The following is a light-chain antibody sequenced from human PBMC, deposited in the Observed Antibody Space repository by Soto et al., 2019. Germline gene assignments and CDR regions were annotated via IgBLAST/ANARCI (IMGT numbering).Light chain of an antibody. CDR3: QQSYSTPRT. V-gene: IGKV1-39*01. CDR2: AAS. Sequence: DIQMTQSPSSLSASVGDRVTITCRASQSISSYLNWYQQKPGKAPQLLIYAASSLQSGVPSRFSGSGSGTAFTLTISSLQPEDFATYYCQQSYSTPRTFGQGTKVEIK. CDR1: QSISSY. J-gene: IGKJ1*01.